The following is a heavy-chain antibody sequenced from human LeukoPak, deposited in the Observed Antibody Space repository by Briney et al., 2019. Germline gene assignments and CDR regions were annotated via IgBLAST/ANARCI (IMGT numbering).Heavy chain of an antibody. CDR2: INHSGTT. J-gene: IGHJ5*02. CDR3: ARPRSSSWYGNWFDP. CDR1: GGSFSGNY. Sequence: SETLSLTCAVYGGSFSGNYWSWIRQPPGKGLEWIGDINHSGTTNYSPSLKSRVTISVDTSKNQFSLKLSSVTAADTAVYYCARPRSSSWYGNWFDPWGQGTLVTVSS. V-gene: IGHV4-34*01. D-gene: IGHD6-13*01.